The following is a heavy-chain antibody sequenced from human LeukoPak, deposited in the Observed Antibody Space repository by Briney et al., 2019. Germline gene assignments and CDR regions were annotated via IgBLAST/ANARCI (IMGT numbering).Heavy chain of an antibody. CDR1: GGSISSGSYY. V-gene: IGHV4-61*10. CDR3: ARDPTYYYDSSGYLGAFDI. CDR2: IYTSGST. Sequence: SETLSLTCTVSGGSISSGSYYWRWIRQPAGKGLEWIGCIYTSGSTNYNPSLKSRVTISVDTSKNQFSLKLSSVTAADTAVYYCARDPTYYYDSSGYLGAFDIWGQGTMVTVSS. J-gene: IGHJ3*02. D-gene: IGHD3-22*01.